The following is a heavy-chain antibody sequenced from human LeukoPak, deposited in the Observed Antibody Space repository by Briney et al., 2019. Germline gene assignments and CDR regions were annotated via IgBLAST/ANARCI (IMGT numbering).Heavy chain of an antibody. Sequence: PSETLSLTCAVYGGSFSGYYWSWIRQPPGKGLEWIGEINHSGSTNYSPSLKSRVTISVDTSKNQFSLKLSSVTAADTAVYYCARGARAKTTVYYYYYMDVWGKGTTVTVSS. CDR2: INHSGST. J-gene: IGHJ6*03. CDR3: ARGARAKTTVYYYYYMDV. CDR1: GGSFSGYY. V-gene: IGHV4-34*01. D-gene: IGHD4-17*01.